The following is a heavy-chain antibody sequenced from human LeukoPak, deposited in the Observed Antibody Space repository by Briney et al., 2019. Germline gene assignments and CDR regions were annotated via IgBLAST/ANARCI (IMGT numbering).Heavy chain of an antibody. V-gene: IGHV3-23*01. CDR1: GFTFSSYA. Sequence: GGSLRLSCAASGFTFSSYAMSWVRQAPGKGLEWVSAISGSGGSTYYADSVKGRFTISRDNSKNTLYLQMNSLRAEDTAVYYCAKSEIYSSRHRYFQHWGQGTLVTVSS. D-gene: IGHD6-13*01. CDR2: ISGSGGST. J-gene: IGHJ1*01. CDR3: AKSEIYSSRHRYFQH.